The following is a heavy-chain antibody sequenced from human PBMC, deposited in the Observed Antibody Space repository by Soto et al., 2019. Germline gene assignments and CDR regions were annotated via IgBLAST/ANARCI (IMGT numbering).Heavy chain of an antibody. CDR3: TTDRIVVVTNYYYGMDV. D-gene: IGHD3-22*01. V-gene: IGHV3-15*07. J-gene: IGHJ6*02. CDR1: GFTFSNAW. Sequence: GGSLRLSCAASGFTFSNAWMNWVRQAPGKGLEWVGRIKSKTDGGTTDYAAPVKGRFTISRDDSKNTLYLQMNSLKTEDTAVYYCTTDRIVVVTNYYYGMDVWRQGTTVTVSS. CDR2: IKSKTDGGTT.